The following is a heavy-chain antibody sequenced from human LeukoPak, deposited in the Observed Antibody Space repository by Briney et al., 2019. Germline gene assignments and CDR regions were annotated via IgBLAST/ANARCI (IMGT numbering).Heavy chain of an antibody. J-gene: IGHJ5*02. D-gene: IGHD6-19*01. Sequence: GGSLRLSCVASGFTVSSSDMSWVRQAPGKGLEWVSVIYSGGTTSSADSVKGRFTISRDNSKNTLYLQMNSLRAEDTAVYYCAKARSGWAWFDPWGQGTLVTVSS. V-gene: IGHV3-53*01. CDR1: GFTVSSSD. CDR3: AKARSGWAWFDP. CDR2: IYSGGTT.